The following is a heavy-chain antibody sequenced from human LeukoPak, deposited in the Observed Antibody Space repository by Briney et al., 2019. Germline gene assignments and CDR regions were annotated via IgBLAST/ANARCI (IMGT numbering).Heavy chain of an antibody. D-gene: IGHD6-13*01. CDR1: GFTFDDYA. V-gene: IGHV3-43D*03. CDR2: ISWDGGST. J-gene: IGHJ6*03. Sequence: SGGSLRLSCAAPGFTFDDYAMHWVRQAPGKGLEWVSLISWDGGSTYYVDSVKGRFTISRDNSKNSLYLQMNSLRSEDTALYYCAKGDSSSWFMDVWGKGTTVTVSS. CDR3: AKGDSSSWFMDV.